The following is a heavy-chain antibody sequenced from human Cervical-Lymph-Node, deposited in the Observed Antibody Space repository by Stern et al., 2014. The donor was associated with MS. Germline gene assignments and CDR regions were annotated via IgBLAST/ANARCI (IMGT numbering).Heavy chain of an antibody. J-gene: IGHJ4*02. D-gene: IGHD4-17*01. V-gene: IGHV2-5*01. Sequence: QITLKESGPTLVKPTQPLTLTCTFSGFSLSTSGVGVGWIRQPPGKALEWLALMYWSDDKYYSPSLKNRLTITKDTSKNQVVLTLTNMDPVDTATYYCPRALYGDYFDYWGQGSLVTVSS. CDR3: PRALYGDYFDY. CDR1: GFSLSTSGVG. CDR2: MYWSDDK.